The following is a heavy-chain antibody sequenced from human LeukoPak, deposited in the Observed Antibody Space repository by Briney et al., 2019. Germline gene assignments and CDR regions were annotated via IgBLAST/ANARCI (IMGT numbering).Heavy chain of an antibody. CDR2: INHSGST. CDR1: GGSFSGYY. D-gene: IGHD3-16*02. Sequence: SETLSLTCAVYGGSFSGYYWSWLRQPPGKGLEWIGEINHSGSTNYNPSLTSRVTISVDTSKNQFSLRLTSVTAADTAVYYCARGIPGRSIDYWGQGTLVTVSS. CDR3: ARGIPGRSIDY. V-gene: IGHV4-34*01. J-gene: IGHJ4*02.